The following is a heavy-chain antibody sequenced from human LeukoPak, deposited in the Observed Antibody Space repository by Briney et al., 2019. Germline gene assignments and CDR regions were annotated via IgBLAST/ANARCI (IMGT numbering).Heavy chain of an antibody. CDR1: GGSISSYY. CDR2: IYTSGST. J-gene: IGHJ4*02. D-gene: IGHD2-8*01. CDR3: ARLMVWLPIQKRYFDY. Sequence: PSETLSLTCTVSGGSISSYYWSWIRQPAGKGLEWIGRIYTSGSTNYNPSLKSRVTMSVDTSKNQFSLKLSSVTAADTAVYYCARLMVWLPIQKRYFDYWGQGTLVTVSS. V-gene: IGHV4-4*07.